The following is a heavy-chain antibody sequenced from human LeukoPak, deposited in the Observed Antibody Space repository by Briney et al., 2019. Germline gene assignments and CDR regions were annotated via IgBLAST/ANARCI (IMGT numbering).Heavy chain of an antibody. Sequence: GASVKVSCKASGYTFTGFYIHWVRQAPGQGPEWMGWINPNIGGTNYAQKFRGRVSLTRDTSTSTAYMELRSLRSDDTAVYYCASATPEGVPADDNAFDIWGQGTMVTVSS. CDR1: GYTFTGFY. D-gene: IGHD2-2*01. CDR2: INPNIGGT. CDR3: ASATPEGVPADDNAFDI. V-gene: IGHV1-2*02. J-gene: IGHJ3*02.